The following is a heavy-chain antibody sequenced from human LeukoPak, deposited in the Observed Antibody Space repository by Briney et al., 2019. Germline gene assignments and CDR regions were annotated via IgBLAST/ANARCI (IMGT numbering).Heavy chain of an antibody. CDR3: AREVITMVRGVDY. D-gene: IGHD3-10*01. J-gene: IGHJ4*02. CDR2: IYYSGST. V-gene: IGHV4-39*07. CDR1: AGSISSTTYY. Sequence: SETLSLTCTVSAGSISSTTYYWGWIRQPPGKGLEWIGSIYYSGSTYYNPSLKSRVTISLDTSKNHFSLKLNSVTATDTAVYYCAREVITMVRGVDYWGQGILVTVSS.